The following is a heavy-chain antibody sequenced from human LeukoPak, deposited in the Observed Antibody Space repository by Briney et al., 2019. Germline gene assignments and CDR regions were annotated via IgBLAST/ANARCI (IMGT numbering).Heavy chain of an antibody. CDR1: GFTFRSYA. CDR3: ALGRDGYNLWH. CDR2: INWNGGST. D-gene: IGHD5-24*01. V-gene: IGHV3-20*04. J-gene: IGHJ1*01. Sequence: SGESLRLSCAASGFTFRSYAMNWVRQAPGEGLEWVSGINWNGGSTGYADSVRGRFTISRDNGRNSLYLQMNSLRAEDTALYYCALGRDGYNLWHWGQGTLVTVSS.